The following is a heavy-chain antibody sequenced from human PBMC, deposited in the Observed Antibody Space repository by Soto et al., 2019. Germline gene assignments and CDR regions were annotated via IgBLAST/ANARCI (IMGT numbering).Heavy chain of an antibody. CDR1: GYTFTSYG. CDR3: ARESVDYYDSSGYYSDY. J-gene: IGHJ4*02. CDR2: ISAYNGNT. Sequence: SVKVSCKASGYTFTSYGISWVRQAPGQGLEWMGWISAYNGNTNYAQKLRGRVTMTTDTSTSTAYMELRSLRSDDTAVYYCARESVDYYDSSGYYSDYWGQGTLVTVSS. D-gene: IGHD3-22*01. V-gene: IGHV1-18*04.